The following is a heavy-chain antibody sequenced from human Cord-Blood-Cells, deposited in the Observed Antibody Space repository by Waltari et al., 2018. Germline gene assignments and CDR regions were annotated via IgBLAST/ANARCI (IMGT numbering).Heavy chain of an antibody. CDR1: GGSISSGGYS. CDR3: ARVVTIFGVVNSDAFDI. Sequence: QLQLQESGSGLVKPSQTLSLTCAVSGGSISSGGYSWSWIRQPPGKGLEWIGYIYHSGGTYYNPSLKSRVTISVDRSKNQFSLKLSSVTAADTAVYYCARVVTIFGVVNSDAFDIWGQGTMVTVSS. CDR2: IYHSGGT. V-gene: IGHV4-30-2*01. J-gene: IGHJ3*02. D-gene: IGHD3-3*01.